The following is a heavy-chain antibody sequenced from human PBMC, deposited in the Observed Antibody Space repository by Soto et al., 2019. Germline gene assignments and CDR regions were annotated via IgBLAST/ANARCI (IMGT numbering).Heavy chain of an antibody. CDR2: IYYSGST. Sequence: PSETLSLTCTVSGGSISSYYRSWIRQPPGKGLEWIGYIYYSGSTNYNPSLKSRVTISVDTSKNQFSLKLSSVTAADTAVYYCARWDYSGSGSLDYWGQGTLVTVSS. V-gene: IGHV4-59*08. J-gene: IGHJ4*02. CDR3: ARWDYSGSGSLDY. D-gene: IGHD3-10*01. CDR1: GGSISSYY.